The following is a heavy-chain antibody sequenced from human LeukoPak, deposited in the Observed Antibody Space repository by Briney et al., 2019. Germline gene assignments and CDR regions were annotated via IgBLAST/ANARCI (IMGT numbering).Heavy chain of an antibody. Sequence: GGSLRLSCAASGFTFGNYAIHWVRQVRGKGLEWGSGISWNSDTTGYADSVKGRFTISRDNAKNSVYLQMNSLRLEDTAFYYCAKSGDLGSFYTHFCDYWGQGILVTVSS. CDR2: ISWNSDTT. V-gene: IGHV3-9*01. CDR3: AKSGDLGSFYTHFCDY. D-gene: IGHD3-10*01. J-gene: IGHJ4*02. CDR1: GFTFGNYA.